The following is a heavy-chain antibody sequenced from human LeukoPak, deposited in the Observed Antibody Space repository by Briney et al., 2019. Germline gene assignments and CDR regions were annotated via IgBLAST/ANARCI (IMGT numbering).Heavy chain of an antibody. V-gene: IGHV1-46*02. Sequence: ASVKVSCTTSGYSFNSHHVHWVRQAPGQGLEWMGVKFSHDGTTSYTQNFQGRLTMTRDTSTSTVYMELSSLRSEDTAVYYCARDSGNFHYDMDVWGQGTTVIVSS. CDR2: KFSHDGTT. CDR1: GYSFNSHH. D-gene: IGHD3-10*01. CDR3: ARDSGNFHYDMDV. J-gene: IGHJ6*02.